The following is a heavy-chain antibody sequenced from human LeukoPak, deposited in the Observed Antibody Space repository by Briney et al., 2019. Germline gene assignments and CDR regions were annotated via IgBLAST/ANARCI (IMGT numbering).Heavy chain of an antibody. CDR2: IRYDGSNK. CDR1: GFTFSSYG. D-gene: IGHD6-13*01. J-gene: IGHJ4*02. Sequence: QPGGSLRLSCAASGFTFSSYGMHWVRQAPGKGLEWVAFIRYDGSNKYYADSVKGRFTISRDNSKNTLYLQMNSLRAEDTAVYYCAKDARYSISWYYFDYWGQGTLVTVSS. CDR3: AKDARYSISWYYFDY. V-gene: IGHV3-30*02.